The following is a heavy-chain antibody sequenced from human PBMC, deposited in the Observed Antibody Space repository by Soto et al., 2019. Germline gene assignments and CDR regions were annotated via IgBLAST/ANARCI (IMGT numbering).Heavy chain of an antibody. CDR2: IIPIFGTA. V-gene: IGHV1-69*13. Sequence: SVKVSCKVSGYTLTELSMHWVRQAPGQGLEWMGGIIPIFGTANYAQKFQGRVTITADESTSTAYMELSSLRSEDTAVYYCARGRRWLQLYAPFDYWGQGTLVTVSS. CDR3: ARGRRWLQLYAPFDY. CDR1: GYTLTELS. D-gene: IGHD5-12*01. J-gene: IGHJ4*02.